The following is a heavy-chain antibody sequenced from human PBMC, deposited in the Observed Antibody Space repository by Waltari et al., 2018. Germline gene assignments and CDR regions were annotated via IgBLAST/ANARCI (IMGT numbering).Heavy chain of an antibody. V-gene: IGHV1-3*01. CDR3: ARVPTTEGPFDY. CDR2: INAGNGNT. D-gene: IGHD5-12*01. J-gene: IGHJ4*02. Sequence: QVQLVQSGAEVKKPGASVKVSCKASGYTFTSYAMHWVPQAPGQRLEWMGWINAGNGNTKYSQKFQGRVTITRDTSASTAYMELSSLRSEDTAVYYCARVPTTEGPFDYWGQGTLVTVSS. CDR1: GYTFTSYA.